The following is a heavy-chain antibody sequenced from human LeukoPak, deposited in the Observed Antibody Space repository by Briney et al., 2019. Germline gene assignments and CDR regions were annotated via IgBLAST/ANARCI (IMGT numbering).Heavy chain of an antibody. Sequence: GGSLRLSCAASGFTVSNNYISWVRQAPGKGLEWVSVIYRGGSTYYAESVKGRFTISRDTSKNTVYLEMNSLRAEDTAIYYCAKGYYNSGNYYPYFDHWGQGNPVTVSS. CDR1: GFTVSNNY. J-gene: IGHJ4*02. CDR3: AKGYYNSGNYYPYFDH. CDR2: IYRGGST. D-gene: IGHD3-10*01. V-gene: IGHV3-53*01.